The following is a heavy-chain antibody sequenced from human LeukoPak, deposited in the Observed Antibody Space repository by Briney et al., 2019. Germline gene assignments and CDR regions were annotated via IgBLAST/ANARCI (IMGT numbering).Heavy chain of an antibody. Sequence: GGSLRLSCAASGFTFSSYWMSWVRQAPGKGLEWVANIKQDGSEKYYVDSVKGRFTISRDNAKNSLYLQMNSLRAEDTALYYCAKATYGDLRSAFDYWGQGTLVTVSS. J-gene: IGHJ4*02. CDR1: GFTFSSYW. CDR3: AKATYGDLRSAFDY. V-gene: IGHV3-7*03. D-gene: IGHD4-17*01. CDR2: IKQDGSEK.